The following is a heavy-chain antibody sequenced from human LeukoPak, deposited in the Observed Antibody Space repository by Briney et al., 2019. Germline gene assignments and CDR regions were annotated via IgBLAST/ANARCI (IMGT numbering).Heavy chain of an antibody. CDR1: GGSISGYY. D-gene: IGHD2-21*01. CDR2: ISYSGST. CDR3: ARHIFSGAIIDY. V-gene: IGHV4-59*08. Sequence: SETLSLTCTVSGGSISGYYWSWIRQSPGKGLEWIGYISYSGSTNYNPSLKSRVTISIDTSKNQFSLKLSSVTAADTAVYYCARHIFSGAIIDYWGQGTLVTVSS. J-gene: IGHJ4*02.